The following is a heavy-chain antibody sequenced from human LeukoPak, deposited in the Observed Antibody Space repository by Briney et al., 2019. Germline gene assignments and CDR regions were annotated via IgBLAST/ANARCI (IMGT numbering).Heavy chain of an antibody. CDR3: ARGAPGSSSWPYNWFDP. V-gene: IGHV1-8*01. Sequence: ASVKVSCKASGHTFTSYDINWVRQATGQGLEWMGWMNPNSGNTGYAQKFQGRVTMTRNTSISTAYMELSSLRSEDTAVYYCARGAPGSSSWPYNWFDPWGQGTLVTVSS. D-gene: IGHD6-13*01. J-gene: IGHJ5*02. CDR1: GHTFTSYD. CDR2: MNPNSGNT.